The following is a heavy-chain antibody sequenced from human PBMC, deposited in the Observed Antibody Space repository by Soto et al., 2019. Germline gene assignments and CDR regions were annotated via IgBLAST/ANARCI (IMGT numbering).Heavy chain of an antibody. CDR2: ISAYNGNT. V-gene: IGHV1-18*04. J-gene: IGHJ3*02. CDR3: ARLNSALDAFDI. CDR1: GYTFTSYG. Sequence: ASVKVSFKASGYTFTSYGISWVRQAPGQGLEWMGWISAYNGNTNYAQKLQGRVTMTTDTSTSTAYMELRSLRSDDTAVYYCARLNSALDAFDIWGQGTMVTVSS. D-gene: IGHD1-26*01.